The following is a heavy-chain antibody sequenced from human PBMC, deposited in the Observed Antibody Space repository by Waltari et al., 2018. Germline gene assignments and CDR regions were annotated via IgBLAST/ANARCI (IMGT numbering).Heavy chain of an antibody. V-gene: IGHV4-31*03. CDR3: ARIAVAGTGAFDI. CDR2: IYYSGST. CDR1: GGSISSGGYY. D-gene: IGHD6-19*01. Sequence: QVQLQESGPGLVKPSQTLSLTCTVSGGSISSGGYYWSWIRQHPGKGLEWSGYIYYSGSTYYNPSLKSRVTISVDTSKNQFSLKLSSVTAADTAVYYCARIAVAGTGAFDIWGQGTMVTVSS. J-gene: IGHJ3*02.